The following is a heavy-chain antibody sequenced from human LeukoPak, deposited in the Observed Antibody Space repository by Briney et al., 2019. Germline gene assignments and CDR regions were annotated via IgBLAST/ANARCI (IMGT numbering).Heavy chain of an antibody. CDR3: ASRYCTSTNCYAFDI. J-gene: IGHJ3*02. D-gene: IGHD2-2*01. CDR2: ISSDSNYI. Sequence: PGGSLRLSCAASGXTFSSYSVNWVRQAPGKGLEWVSSISSDSNYIFYADSVQGRFTISRDNAESSLFLQMNSLRAEDTAVYYCASRYCTSTNCYAFDIWGQGTMVTVSS. V-gene: IGHV3-21*01. CDR1: GXTFSSYS.